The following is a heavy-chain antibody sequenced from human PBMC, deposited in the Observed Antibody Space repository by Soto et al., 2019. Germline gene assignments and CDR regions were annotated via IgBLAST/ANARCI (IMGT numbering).Heavy chain of an antibody. J-gene: IGHJ4*02. CDR1: GFTFSSYA. D-gene: IGHD5-18*01. V-gene: IGHV3-23*01. CDR2: ISGSGGST. Sequence: PGGSLRLSCAASGFTFSSYAMSWVRQAPGKGLEWVSAISGSGGSTYYADSVKGRFTISRDNSKNTLYLQMNSLRAEDTAVYYCARPNTAMVKAALGYWGQGTLVTVSS. CDR3: ARPNTAMVKAALGY.